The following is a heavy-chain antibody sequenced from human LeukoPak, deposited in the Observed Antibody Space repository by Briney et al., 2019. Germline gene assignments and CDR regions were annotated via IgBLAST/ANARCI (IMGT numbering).Heavy chain of an antibody. J-gene: IGHJ4*02. CDR2: IYHLGTT. Sequence: SETLSLTCTVSGGSISSSNWWSWVRQPPGKGLEWIGEIYHLGTTNYNPSLKSRVTISVDKSKNQFSLKLSSVTAADTAIYYCASRSRFWTTYDYWGQGTLVTVSS. CDR3: ASRSRFWTTYDY. CDR1: GGSISSSNW. D-gene: IGHD3/OR15-3a*01. V-gene: IGHV4-4*02.